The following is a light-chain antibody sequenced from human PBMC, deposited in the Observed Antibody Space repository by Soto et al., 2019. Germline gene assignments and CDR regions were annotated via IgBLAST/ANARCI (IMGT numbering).Light chain of an antibody. CDR3: QTYDSGRSGLV. CDR2: GTN. Sequence: QSVLTQPPSVSGAPGQRVTISCTGSGANIGAEFYVHWYQQIPGTAPKLLIYGTNNRPSGFPDRDSGSKSATSASLAITGLRADDEADYSCQTYDSGRSGLVFGGGTKLTVL. V-gene: IGLV1-40*01. CDR1: GANIGAEFY. J-gene: IGLJ2*01.